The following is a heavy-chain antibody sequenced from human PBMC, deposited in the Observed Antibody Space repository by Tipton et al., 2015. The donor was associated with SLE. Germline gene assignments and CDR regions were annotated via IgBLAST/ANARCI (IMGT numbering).Heavy chain of an antibody. CDR2: ISGSGGST. CDR3: AKDSGPFNGGGYAVDI. Sequence: SLRLSCAASGFTFSSYAMSWVRQAPGKGLEWVSAISGSGGSTYYADSVKGRFTISRDNSKNTLYLQMNSLRAEDTAVYYCAKDSGPFNGGGYAVDIWGQGSMVTVSS. CDR1: GFTFSSYA. V-gene: IGHV3-23*01. J-gene: IGHJ3*02. D-gene: IGHD2-8*01.